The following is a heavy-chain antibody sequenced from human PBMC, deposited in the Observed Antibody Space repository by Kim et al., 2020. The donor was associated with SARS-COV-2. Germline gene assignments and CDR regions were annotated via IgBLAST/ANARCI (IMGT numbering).Heavy chain of an antibody. J-gene: IGHJ6*02. V-gene: IGHV3-15*01. D-gene: IGHD1-1*01. Sequence: APVKGRFIISRDDATNTLYLQMNSLKTEDTAVYYCSTGYNSGYYYYYGMDVWGQGTTVTVSS. CDR3: STGYNSGYYYYYGMDV.